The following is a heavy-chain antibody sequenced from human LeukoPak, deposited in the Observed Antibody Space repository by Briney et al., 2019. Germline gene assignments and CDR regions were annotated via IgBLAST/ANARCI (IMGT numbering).Heavy chain of an antibody. V-gene: IGHV4-38-2*02. D-gene: IGHD3-16*01. J-gene: IGHJ5*02. Sequence: SETLSLTCTVSGYSISSGYYWGWIRQPPGKGLEWIGSIYNSGSTYYNPSLKSRVTISIDTSKNQFSLKLSSVTATVTAIYYCARRFGGSWFDPWGQGTLVTVSS. CDR2: IYNSGST. CDR1: GYSISSGYY. CDR3: ARRFGGSWFDP.